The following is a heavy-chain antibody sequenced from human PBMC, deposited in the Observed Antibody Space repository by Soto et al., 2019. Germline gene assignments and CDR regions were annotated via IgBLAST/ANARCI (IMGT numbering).Heavy chain of an antibody. J-gene: IGHJ6*02. CDR1: GFTFSSYA. D-gene: IGHD1-1*01. V-gene: IGHV3-30-3*01. Sequence: QVQLVESGGGVVQPGRSLRLSCAASGFTFSSYAMHWFRQAPGKGLEWVAVISYDGSNKYYADSVKGRFTISRDNSKNTLYLQMNSMRAEDTAVYYCVRERLRYNWNDFPYYYYGMDVWGQGTTVTVSS. CDR2: ISYDGSNK. CDR3: VRERLRYNWNDFPYYYYGMDV.